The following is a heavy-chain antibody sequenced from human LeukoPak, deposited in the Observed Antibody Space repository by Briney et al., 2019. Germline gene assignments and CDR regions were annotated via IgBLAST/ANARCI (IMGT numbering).Heavy chain of an antibody. Sequence: SETLSLTCAVYGGSFSGYYWSWIRQPPGKGLEWIGEINHSGSTNYNPSLKSRVTISVDTSKNQFSLKLSSVTAADTAVYYCARASVSSGYYDYFDYWGQGTLVTVSS. D-gene: IGHD3-22*01. CDR3: ARASVSSGYYDYFDY. V-gene: IGHV4-34*01. J-gene: IGHJ4*02. CDR2: INHSGST. CDR1: GGSFSGYY.